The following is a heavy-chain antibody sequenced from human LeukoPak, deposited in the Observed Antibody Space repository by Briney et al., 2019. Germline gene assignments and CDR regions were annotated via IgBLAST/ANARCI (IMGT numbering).Heavy chain of an antibody. J-gene: IGHJ4*02. CDR2: ITSSSSYI. Sequence: GGSLRLSCAASGFTFSSYEMNWVRQAPGKGPEWVSSITSSSSYIYYADSVKGRFTISRDKSKNTVYLQMNTLRVEDSAVYYCAKDQQGGAGSGRFESWGQGTLVTVSS. CDR1: GFTFSSYE. V-gene: IGHV3-21*01. D-gene: IGHD1-26*01. CDR3: AKDQQGGAGSGRFES.